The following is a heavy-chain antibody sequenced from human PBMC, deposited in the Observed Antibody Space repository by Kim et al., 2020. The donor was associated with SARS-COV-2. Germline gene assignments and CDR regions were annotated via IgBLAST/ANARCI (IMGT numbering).Heavy chain of an antibody. CDR2: TWYDGSTK. Sequence: GGSLRLSCAVSGFMFTDYGIHWVRQAPGKGLEWVAGTWYDGSTKNYADSVKGRFTISGDTSNHTIFLQMSRLSGADTATYYCTRQVSSWEPLDHWGQGTL. CDR1: GFMFTDYG. CDR3: TRQVSSWEPLDH. V-gene: IGHV3-33*01. J-gene: IGHJ4*02. D-gene: IGHD1-26*01.